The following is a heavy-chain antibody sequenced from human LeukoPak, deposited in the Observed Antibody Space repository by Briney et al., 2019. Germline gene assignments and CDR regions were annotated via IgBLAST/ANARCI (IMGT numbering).Heavy chain of an antibody. V-gene: IGHV3-21*01. Sequence: GGSLRLSCAASGFTFSSYSMNWVRQAPGKGLEWVSSISSSSRYIYYADSVKGRFTISRDNAKNSLYLQMNSLRAEDTAVYYCARDLRVTMVRGVPRSPFDNWGQGTLVTVSS. CDR3: ARDLRVTMVRGVPRSPFDN. CDR1: GFTFSSYS. J-gene: IGHJ4*02. CDR2: ISSSSRYI. D-gene: IGHD3-10*01.